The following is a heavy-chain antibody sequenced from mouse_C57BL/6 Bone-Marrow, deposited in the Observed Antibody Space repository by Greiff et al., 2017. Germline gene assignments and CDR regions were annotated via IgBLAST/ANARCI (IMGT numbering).Heavy chain of an antibody. Sequence: EVQRVESGGGLVKPGGSLKLSCAASGFTFSSYAMSWVRQTPEKRLEWVATISDGGSYTYYPDNVKGRFTISRDNAKNNLYLQMSHLKSEDTAMYYCARDHYGSSSHDYYAMDYWGQGTSVTVSS. V-gene: IGHV5-4*01. D-gene: IGHD1-1*01. CDR3: ARDHYGSSSHDYYAMDY. J-gene: IGHJ4*01. CDR2: ISDGGSYT. CDR1: GFTFSSYA.